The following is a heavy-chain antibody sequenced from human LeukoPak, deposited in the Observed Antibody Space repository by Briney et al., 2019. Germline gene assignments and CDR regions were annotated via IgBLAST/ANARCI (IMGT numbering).Heavy chain of an antibody. CDR2: ISGSGGST. CDR1: GFTFSIYA. J-gene: IGHJ4*02. D-gene: IGHD4-17*01. Sequence: SLRLSCAASGFTFSIYAMSWVRQAPGKGREWVSAISGSGGSTYYADSVKGRFTISRDNSKNTLYLQMNSLRAEDTAVYYCAKDWAYYGDALNWGQGTLVTVSS. CDR3: AKDWAYYGDALN. V-gene: IGHV3-23*01.